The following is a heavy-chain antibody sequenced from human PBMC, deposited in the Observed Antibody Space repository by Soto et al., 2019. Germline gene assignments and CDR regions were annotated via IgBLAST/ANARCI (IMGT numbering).Heavy chain of an antibody. Sequence: PGESLKISCNGSGYSFAGYWITWVRQKPGKGLEWMGRIDPSDSQTYYSPSFRGHVTISVTKSITTVFLQWSSLRASDTAMYYCARQLYASDTGPHFQYYFDSWGQGTPVTVSS. CDR3: ARQLYASDTGPHFQYYFDS. J-gene: IGHJ4*02. D-gene: IGHD5-18*01. V-gene: IGHV5-10-1*01. CDR1: GYSFAGYW. CDR2: IDPSDSQT.